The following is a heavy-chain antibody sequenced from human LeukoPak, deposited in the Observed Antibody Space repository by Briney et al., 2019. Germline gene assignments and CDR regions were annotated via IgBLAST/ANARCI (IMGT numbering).Heavy chain of an antibody. D-gene: IGHD3-3*01. V-gene: IGHV1-2*06. CDR2: INPNSGGT. J-gene: IGHJ4*02. CDR1: GYTFTGYY. CDR3: ARDQEGITIFGVVTSPCDY. Sequence: ASVKVSCTASGYTFTGYYMHWVRQAPGQGLEWMGRINPNSGGTNDAQKFQGRVTMTRDTSISTAYMELSRLRSDDTAVYYCARDQEGITIFGVVTSPCDYWGQGTLVTVSS.